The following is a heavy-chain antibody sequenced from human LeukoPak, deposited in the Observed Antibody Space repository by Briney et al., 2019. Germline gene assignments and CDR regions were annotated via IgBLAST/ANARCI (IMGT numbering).Heavy chain of an antibody. CDR2: ISTYNGNT. CDR3: ARVGADCSDDNCY. D-gene: IGHD2-15*01. Sequence: ASVKVSCKASGYTFTTFGITWVRQAPGQGLEWMGWISTYNGNTNYAQNLQGRVTMTTDTSTSTAYMELRSLTSDDTAVYYCARVGADCSDDNCYWGQGTLVTVSS. CDR1: GYTFTTFG. V-gene: IGHV1-18*01. J-gene: IGHJ4*02.